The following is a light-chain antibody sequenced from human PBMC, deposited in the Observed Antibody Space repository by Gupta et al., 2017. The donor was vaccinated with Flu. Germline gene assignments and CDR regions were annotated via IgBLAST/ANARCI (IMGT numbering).Light chain of an antibody. J-gene: IGLJ2*01. CDR3: ATWDNSLTAL. CDR2: DDD. V-gene: IGLV1-51*01. Sequence: QKVTISCSGSYSNIGHNYVSWYQQFPGSAPKVLIYDDDKRPAGVPDRFSASKSGASATLDITGLQTGDEADYYCATWDNSLTALFGGGTKLTVL. CDR1: YSNIGHNY.